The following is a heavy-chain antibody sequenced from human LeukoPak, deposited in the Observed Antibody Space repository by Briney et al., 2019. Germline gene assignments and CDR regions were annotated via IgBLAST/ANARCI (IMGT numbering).Heavy chain of an antibody. CDR3: AAWTGQWLVHDAFDI. V-gene: IGHV4-34*01. D-gene: IGHD6-19*01. CDR2: INHSGGT. J-gene: IGHJ3*02. Sequence: PSETLSLTCAVYGGSFSGYYWSWIRQPPGKGLEWIGEINHSGGTNYNPSLKSRATISVDTSKNQFSLKLSSVTAADTAVYYCAAWTGQWLVHDAFDIWGQGTMVTVSS. CDR1: GGSFSGYY.